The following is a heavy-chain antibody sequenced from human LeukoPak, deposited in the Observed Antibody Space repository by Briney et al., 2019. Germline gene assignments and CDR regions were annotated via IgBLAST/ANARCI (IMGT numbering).Heavy chain of an antibody. J-gene: IGHJ4*02. CDR3: ARENYYGSGSSPGEFDY. D-gene: IGHD3-10*01. CDR1: GFTFSDYD. CDR2: VSSSDNII. V-gene: IGHV3-11*01. Sequence: GGSLRLSCAASGFTFSDYDMSWIRQAPGKGLEWVSYVSSSDNIIYYADSVKGRFTISRDNAKNSVYLQMNSLRVEDTAVYYCARENYYGSGSSPGEFDYWGQGTLVTVSS.